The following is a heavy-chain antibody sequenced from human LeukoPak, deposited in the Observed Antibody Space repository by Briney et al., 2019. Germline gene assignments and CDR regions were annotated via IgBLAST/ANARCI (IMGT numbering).Heavy chain of an antibody. CDR3: ARELTDVAGDGLDV. CDR1: GFTFSSYE. V-gene: IGHV3-48*03. Sequence: GGSLRLSCTASGFTFSSYEMNWVRQAPGKGLEWVSYIWSSGSPTHYADSVEGRFTISRDNAKNSLYLQMSSLRADDTAVYYCARELTDVAGDGLDVWGQGTMVTVSS. D-gene: IGHD5-12*01. CDR2: IWSSGSPT. J-gene: IGHJ3*01.